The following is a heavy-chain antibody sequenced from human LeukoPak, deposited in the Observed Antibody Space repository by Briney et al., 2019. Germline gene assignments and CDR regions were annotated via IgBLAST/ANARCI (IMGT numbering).Heavy chain of an antibody. V-gene: IGHV3-21*01. D-gene: IGHD1-1*01. Sequence: GGSLRLSCAASGLTFSNYAMSWVRQAPGKGLEWVSSISSSSSYIYYADSVKGRFTISRDNAKNSLYLQMNSLRAEDTAVYYCARGTDERYWGQGTLVTVSS. CDR3: ARGTDERY. CDR1: GLTFSNYA. J-gene: IGHJ4*02. CDR2: ISSSSSYI.